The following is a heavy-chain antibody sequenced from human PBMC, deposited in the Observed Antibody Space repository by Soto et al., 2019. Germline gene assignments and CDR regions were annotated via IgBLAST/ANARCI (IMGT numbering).Heavy chain of an antibody. D-gene: IGHD6-19*01. V-gene: IGHV3-7*01. J-gene: IGHJ6*03. CDR1: GFTFSSYW. Sequence: GGSLRLSCAASGFTFSSYWMSWVRQAPGKGLEWVANIKQDGSEKYYVDSVKDRFTISKDNAKNSLYLQMNSLGAEDTAVYYCAREAAVAGTYYYYYYMDVWGKGTTVTVSS. CDR2: IKQDGSEK. CDR3: AREAAVAGTYYYYYYMDV.